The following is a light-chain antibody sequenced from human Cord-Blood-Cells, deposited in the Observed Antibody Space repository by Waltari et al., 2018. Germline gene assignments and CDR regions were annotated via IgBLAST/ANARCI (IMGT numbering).Light chain of an antibody. CDR2: AAS. CDR3: QQSYSTPRT. CDR1: QGISSY. J-gene: IGKJ1*01. Sequence: DIQMTQSPSSLPASVGDRVTLTCRASQGISSYLNWYQQKPGKAPKLLIYAASSLQSGVPSRFSGSGSGTDFTLTISSLQPEDFATYYCQQSYSTPRTFGQGTKVEIK. V-gene: IGKV1-39*01.